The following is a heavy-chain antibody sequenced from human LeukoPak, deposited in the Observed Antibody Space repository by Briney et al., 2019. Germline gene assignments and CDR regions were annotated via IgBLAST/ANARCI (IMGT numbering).Heavy chain of an antibody. CDR3: ARGSATLWNAAKYYYQMDV. V-gene: IGHV4-4*07. Sequence: SETLSLTCTVSGGSISSYDWSWIRQPAGKGLEWIGRTYTSGSTNYNPSLKSRVTMSVDMSKNQFSLKLNSVTAADTAVYYCARGSATLWNAAKYYYQMDVWGKGTTVTVSS. D-gene: IGHD1-1*01. CDR1: GGSISSYD. J-gene: IGHJ6*03. CDR2: TYTSGST.